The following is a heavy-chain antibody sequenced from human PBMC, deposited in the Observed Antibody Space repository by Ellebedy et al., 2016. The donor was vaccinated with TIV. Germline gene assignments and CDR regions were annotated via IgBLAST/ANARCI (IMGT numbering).Heavy chain of an antibody. Sequence: GGSLRLXXAASGFTFSDYYMSWIRQAPGKGLEWVSYISSSSSYTNYADSVKGRFTISRDNAKNSLYLQMNSLRAEDTAVYYCARTGIAAAGNYWFNPWGQGTLVTVSS. D-gene: IGHD6-13*01. V-gene: IGHV3-11*06. J-gene: IGHJ5*02. CDR2: ISSSSSYT. CDR1: GFTFSDYY. CDR3: ARTGIAAAGNYWFNP.